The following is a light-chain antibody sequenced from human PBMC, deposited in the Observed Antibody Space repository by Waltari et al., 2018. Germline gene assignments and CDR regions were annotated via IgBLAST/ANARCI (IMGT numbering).Light chain of an antibody. CDR2: EVS. Sequence: QSALTQPASVSGSPGQSITISCTGTSSDLGGYNYVSWYQQHPGKAPKLIIYEVSNRPSGISNRFSGSKSGNTASLTISGLQAEDEADYYCCSYTGTSCYVFGTGTKVTVL. CDR1: SSDLGGYNY. V-gene: IGLV2-14*01. J-gene: IGLJ1*01. CDR3: CSYTGTSCYV.